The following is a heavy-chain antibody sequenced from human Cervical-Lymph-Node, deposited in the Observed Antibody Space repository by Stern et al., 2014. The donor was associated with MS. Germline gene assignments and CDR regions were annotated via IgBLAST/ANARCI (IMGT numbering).Heavy chain of an antibody. J-gene: IGHJ4*02. D-gene: IGHD1-1*01. Sequence: QITLKESGPTLVKPPQTLTLTCTFSGFSLSTSGVAVGWIRQPPGKALEXLALMYWDDDNRYSPSLKSRLTITKDTSKNQVVLTMTNMDPVDTATYYCAHRRSNNWAFDYWGQGTLVTVSS. V-gene: IGHV2-5*02. CDR2: MYWDDDN. CDR3: AHRRSNNWAFDY. CDR1: GFSLSTSGVA.